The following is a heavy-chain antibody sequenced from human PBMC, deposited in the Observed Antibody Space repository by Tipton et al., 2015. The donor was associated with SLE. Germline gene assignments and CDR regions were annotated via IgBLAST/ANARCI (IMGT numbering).Heavy chain of an antibody. CDR1: GGSFSGYY. CDR3: ARVKGLLWFRGTGGGMDV. V-gene: IGHV4-34*01. Sequence: TLSLTCAVYGGSFSGYYWSWIRQPPGKGLEWIGEINHSGSTNYNPSLKSRVTISVDTSKNQFSLKLSSVTAADTAVYYCARVKGLLWFRGTGGGMDVWGQGTTVTVSS. CDR2: INHSGST. J-gene: IGHJ6*02. D-gene: IGHD3-10*01.